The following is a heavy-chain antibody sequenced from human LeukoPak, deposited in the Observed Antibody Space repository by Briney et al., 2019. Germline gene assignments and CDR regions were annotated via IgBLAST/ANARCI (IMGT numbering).Heavy chain of an antibody. CDR1: GGSISSYY. CDR3: AREGARWEPSFSAFDI. CDR2: IYHSGIT. Sequence: SETLSLTCTVSGGSISSYYWGWIRQPPGKGLGWIGNIYHSGITYYNLYNPSLKSRVIISVDTSKNHFSLKLSSVTAADTAVYYCAREGARWEPSFSAFDIWGQGTMVTVSS. V-gene: IGHV4-59*12. J-gene: IGHJ3*02. D-gene: IGHD1-26*01.